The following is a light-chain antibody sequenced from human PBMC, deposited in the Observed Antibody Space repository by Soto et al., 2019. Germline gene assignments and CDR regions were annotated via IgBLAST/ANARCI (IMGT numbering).Light chain of an antibody. J-gene: IGLJ2*01. V-gene: IGLV2-8*01. CDR1: ISDVGGYNY. Sequence: QSVLTQPPSASGSPGQSVTISCTGTISDVGGYNYVSWYQHLPGEAPKLMIYEVSQRPSGVPDRFSGSKSGNTASLTVSGLQPEDEADYYCSSYAGTNNLVFGAGTKVTVL. CDR2: EVS. CDR3: SSYAGTNNLV.